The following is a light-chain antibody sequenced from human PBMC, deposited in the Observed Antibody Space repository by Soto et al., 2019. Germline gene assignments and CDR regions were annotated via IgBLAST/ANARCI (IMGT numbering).Light chain of an antibody. CDR3: QTWGTYVV. Sequence: QSVLTQSPSASASPGASVKLTCTLSSGHSSYAIAWHQQQPEKGPRYLMKVNSDGSHTKGDGIPDRFSGSSSGAERYLSISSLQSEDEADYYCQTWGTYVVFGGGTKVTVL. CDR1: SGHSSYA. CDR2: VNSDGSH. V-gene: IGLV4-69*01. J-gene: IGLJ2*01.